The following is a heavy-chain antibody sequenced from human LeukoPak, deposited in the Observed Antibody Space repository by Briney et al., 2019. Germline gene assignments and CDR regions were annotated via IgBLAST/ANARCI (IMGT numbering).Heavy chain of an antibody. Sequence: EASVKVSCKASGYTFTIYVISWVRQAPGQGVEWMGWISAYNNNTNYADKVQGRVTITTDTSTSTAYMELRSLRSDDTAVYYCARGVLEMATSYFDYWGQGTLVTVSS. CDR1: GYTFTIYV. J-gene: IGHJ4*02. CDR2: ISAYNNNT. CDR3: ARGVLEMATSYFDY. V-gene: IGHV1-18*01. D-gene: IGHD5-24*01.